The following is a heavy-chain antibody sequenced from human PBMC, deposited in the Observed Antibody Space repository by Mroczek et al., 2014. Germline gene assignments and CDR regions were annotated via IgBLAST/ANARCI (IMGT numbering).Heavy chain of an antibody. D-gene: IGHD6-13*01. V-gene: IGHV4-38-2*02. Sequence: QVQLQQWGPREWAKPFGDPVPQLLCVWYLHQEWFLLELDPAAPGKGLEWIAGIYHSGTTYYNPSLQSRVTMSVDTSNNQFSLKLTSVTAADTAMYYCARDRDTAARYWGQGTLVSVSS. CDR1: YLHQEWFL. CDR2: IYHSGTT. J-gene: IGHJ4*02. CDR3: ARDRDTAARY.